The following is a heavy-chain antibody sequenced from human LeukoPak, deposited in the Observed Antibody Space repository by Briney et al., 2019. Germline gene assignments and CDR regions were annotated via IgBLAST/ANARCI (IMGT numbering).Heavy chain of an antibody. D-gene: IGHD1-1*01. J-gene: IGHJ4*02. V-gene: IGHV1-69*13. CDR1: GYTFTDYY. CDR3: ARGPRRGNWNDPYYFDY. Sequence: ASVKVSCKASGYTFTDYYIHWVRQAPGQGLEWMGGIIPIFGTANYAQKFQGRVTITADESTSTAYMELSSLRSEDTAVYYCARGPRRGNWNDPYYFDYWGQGTLVTVSS. CDR2: IIPIFGTA.